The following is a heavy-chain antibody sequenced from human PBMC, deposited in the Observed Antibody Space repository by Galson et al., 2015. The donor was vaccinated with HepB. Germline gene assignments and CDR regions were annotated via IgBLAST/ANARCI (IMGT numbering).Heavy chain of an antibody. V-gene: IGHV1-18*01. Sequence: SVKVSCKASGYTFTSYGITWVRQAPGQGLQWMGWINPYNGKTNSAQKFQGRVTITTDTSTRTAYMDLRSLRSDDTAVYYCGRAPDPTVTTDWGQGTLVTVSS. CDR2: INPYNGKT. D-gene: IGHD4-11*01. J-gene: IGHJ4*02. CDR3: GRAPDPTVTTD. CDR1: GYTFTSYG.